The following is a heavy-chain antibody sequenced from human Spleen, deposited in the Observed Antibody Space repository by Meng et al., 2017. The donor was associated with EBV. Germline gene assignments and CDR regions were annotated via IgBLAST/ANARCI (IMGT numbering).Heavy chain of an antibody. CDR1: GFSLSSRGVG. V-gene: IGHV2-5*02. Sequence: QIILEESGPPLVKPHQTLTLTCTFSGFSLSSRGVGVGWIRQPPGKALEWLAVIYWDDDKRYSPSLKSRLTITKDTSKNQVVLTMTNMDPVDAATYYCAHIIAARPFDYWGQGTLVTVSS. CDR2: IYWDDDK. J-gene: IGHJ4*02. CDR3: AHIIAARPFDY. D-gene: IGHD6-6*01.